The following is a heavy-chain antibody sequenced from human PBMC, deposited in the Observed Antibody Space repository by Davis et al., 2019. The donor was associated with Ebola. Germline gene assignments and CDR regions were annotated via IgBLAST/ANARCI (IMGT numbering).Heavy chain of an antibody. D-gene: IGHD4-17*01. CDR1: GFTVSGNY. Sequence: GGSLRLSCAASGFTVSGNYMSWVRQAPGKGLEWVSVIYSGGSTYYADSVKGRFTISRDNSKNTLYLQMNSLRAEDTAVYYCARGDIGDYWDAFDIWGQGTMVTVSS. V-gene: IGHV3-66*01. J-gene: IGHJ3*02. CDR2: IYSGGST. CDR3: ARGDIGDYWDAFDI.